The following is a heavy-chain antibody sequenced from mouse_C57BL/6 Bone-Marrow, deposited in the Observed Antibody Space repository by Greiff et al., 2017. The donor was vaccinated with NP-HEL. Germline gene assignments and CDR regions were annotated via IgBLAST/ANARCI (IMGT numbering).Heavy chain of an antibody. V-gene: IGHV1-81*01. J-gene: IGHJ1*03. Sequence: QVQLKESGAELARPGASVKLSCKASGYTFTSYGISWVKQRTGQGLEWIGEIYPRSGNTYYNEKFKGKATLTADKSSSTAYMELRSLTSEDSAVYFWARWGTYPGYWYFDVWGTGTTVTVSS. D-gene: IGHD2-14*01. CDR2: IYPRSGNT. CDR1: GYTFTSYG. CDR3: ARWGTYPGYWYFDV.